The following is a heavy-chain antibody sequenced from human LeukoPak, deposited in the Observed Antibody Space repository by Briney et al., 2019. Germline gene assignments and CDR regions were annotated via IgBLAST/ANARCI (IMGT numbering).Heavy chain of an antibody. CDR3: ARDGIQLWTGAFDY. Sequence: PGGSLRLSCAASGFTFSSYAMSWVRQAPGKGLEWVSAISGPGGTTYYADSVKGRFTISRDNAKNSLYLQMNSLRDEDTAVYYCARDGIQLWTGAFDYWGQGTLVTVSS. CDR2: ISGPGGTT. D-gene: IGHD5-18*01. J-gene: IGHJ4*02. V-gene: IGHV3-23*01. CDR1: GFTFSSYA.